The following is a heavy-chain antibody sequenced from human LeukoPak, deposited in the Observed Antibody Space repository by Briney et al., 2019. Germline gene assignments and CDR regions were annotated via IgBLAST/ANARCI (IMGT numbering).Heavy chain of an antibody. Sequence: GASVKVSCKASGYTFTGYYMHWVRQAPGQGLEWMGWINPNSGGTNYAQKFQGRVTMTRDTSISTAYMELSRLRSDDTAVYYCARGFGVLRFLAEETWGQGTLVTVSS. D-gene: IGHD3-3*01. CDR3: ARGFGVLRFLAEET. J-gene: IGHJ5*02. V-gene: IGHV1-2*02. CDR1: GYTFTGYY. CDR2: INPNSGGT.